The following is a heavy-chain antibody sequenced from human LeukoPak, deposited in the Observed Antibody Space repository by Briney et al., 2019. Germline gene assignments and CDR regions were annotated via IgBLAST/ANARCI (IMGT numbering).Heavy chain of an antibody. D-gene: IGHD4-23*01. J-gene: IGHJ4*02. V-gene: IGHV3-7*01. Sequence: PGGSLRLSCAASGFTFRNYWMAWVRQASGKGLGWVAHIKEDGTEKYYVDSVKDRFTISRDDARNLLFLHMNSLRGEDTATYFCVRAGWELDYWGQGALVTVSS. CDR1: GFTFRNYW. CDR3: VRAGWELDY. CDR2: IKEDGTEK.